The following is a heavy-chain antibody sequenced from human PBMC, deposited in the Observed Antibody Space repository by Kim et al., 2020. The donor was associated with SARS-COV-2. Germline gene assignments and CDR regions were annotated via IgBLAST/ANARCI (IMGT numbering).Heavy chain of an antibody. Sequence: GGSLRLSCAASGFTFSSYAMTWVRQAPGKGLEWVSTISDRGDATYYADSVRGRFTFSRDNSKNTLYLQMNNLRAEDTALYYCAKDRPSSYVTFSGGDWFDPWGQGTLVTVSS. CDR1: GFTFSSYA. CDR2: ISDRGDAT. J-gene: IGHJ5*02. CDR3: AKDRPSSYVTFSGGDWFDP. V-gene: IGHV3-23*01. D-gene: IGHD3-16*01.